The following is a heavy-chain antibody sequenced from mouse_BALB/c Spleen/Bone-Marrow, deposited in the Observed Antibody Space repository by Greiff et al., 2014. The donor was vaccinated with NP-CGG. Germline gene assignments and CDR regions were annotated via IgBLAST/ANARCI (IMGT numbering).Heavy chain of an antibody. Sequence: EVMLVESGAELVKPGASVKLSCTASGSNIKDTYMHWVKQRPEQGLEWIGRIDPANGNTKYDPKFQGKATITADTSSNTAYLQLSSLTSEDTAVYYCARFPYDYGGGDYWGQGTTLTVSS. V-gene: IGHV14-3*02. CDR2: IDPANGNT. D-gene: IGHD2-4*01. CDR3: ARFPYDYGGGDY. J-gene: IGHJ2*01. CDR1: GSNIKDTY.